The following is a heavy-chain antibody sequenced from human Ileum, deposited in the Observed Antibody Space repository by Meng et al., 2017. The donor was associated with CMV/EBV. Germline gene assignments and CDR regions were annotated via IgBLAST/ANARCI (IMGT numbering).Heavy chain of an antibody. CDR1: GGSISRYS. Sequence: QVQLQGSGQGLVTASETPAPTLPVSGGSISRYSWSWIRQHARKEPDWIGRIYTSGRTTYNPSHKSRFTMSVATSKNHFSLKLSSVTAADTAVYYCARADDSRGYCFDYWGQRTLVTVSS. D-gene: IGHD3-22*01. CDR2: IYTSGRT. V-gene: IGHV4-4*07. CDR3: ARADDSRGYCFDY. J-gene: IGHJ4*02.